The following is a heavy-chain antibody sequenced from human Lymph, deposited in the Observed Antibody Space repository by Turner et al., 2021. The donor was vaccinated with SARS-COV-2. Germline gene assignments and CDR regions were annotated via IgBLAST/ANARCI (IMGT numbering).Heavy chain of an antibody. D-gene: IGHD4-17*01. Sequence: EVQLVVSGGGLVKPGGSMRISCAASGFTFSTYSMNWVRQAPEKGLEWISSISSSSSYIYYAYSVKGRFTISRDDDKNTLYLQMNSLRAEDTAVYYCARDIPTTANYFDYWGQGTLVTVSS. V-gene: IGHV3-21*01. CDR2: ISSSSSYI. CDR1: GFTFSTYS. CDR3: ARDIPTTANYFDY. J-gene: IGHJ4*02.